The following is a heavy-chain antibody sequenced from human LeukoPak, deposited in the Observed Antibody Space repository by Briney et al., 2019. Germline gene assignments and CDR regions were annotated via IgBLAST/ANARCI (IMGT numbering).Heavy chain of an antibody. V-gene: IGHV3-23*01. J-gene: IGHJ4*02. D-gene: IGHD5-18*01. CDR2: ISGNGIYT. CDR3: AKDRRVNTAMAHFDY. CDR1: GFTYSTFS. Sequence: GGSLRLSCAASGFTYSTFSLTWVRLPPGQGLEWVSTISGNGIYTYYADFVRGRFTISRDNSENTLYLQMNSLRADDTAVYYCAKDRRVNTAMAHFDYWGQGTLVTVSS.